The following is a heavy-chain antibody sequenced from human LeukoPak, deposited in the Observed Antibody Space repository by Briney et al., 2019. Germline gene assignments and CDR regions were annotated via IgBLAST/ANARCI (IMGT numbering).Heavy chain of an antibody. CDR1: GFTFSNYG. CDR3: ARAMRSGYDY. D-gene: IGHD5-12*01. CDR2: ISSSDNTI. V-gene: IGHV3-48*02. Sequence: PGGSLRLSCAASGFTFSNYGMNWVRQSPVKGLEWLSYISSSDNTIYYADSVKGRFTISRDNAKNPLYLQMNSLRDEDTAVYYCARAMRSGYDYWGQGTLVTVSS. J-gene: IGHJ4*02.